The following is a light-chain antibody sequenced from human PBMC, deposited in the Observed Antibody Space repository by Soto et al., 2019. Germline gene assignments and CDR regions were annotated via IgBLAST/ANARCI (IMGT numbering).Light chain of an antibody. V-gene: IGLV2-8*01. J-gene: IGLJ2*01. Sequence: QSALTQPPSASGSPGQSVTISCTGTSSDVGRYIYVSWYQQHPGKAPKLMIYEVSKRPSGVPDRFSGSKSGNTASLTVSGLKAEDEADYYCSSYAGSNNLIFGGGTKLTVL. CDR1: SSDVGRYIY. CDR3: SSYAGSNNLI. CDR2: EVS.